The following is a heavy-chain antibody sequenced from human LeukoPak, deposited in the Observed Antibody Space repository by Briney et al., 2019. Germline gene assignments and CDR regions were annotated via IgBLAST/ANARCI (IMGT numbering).Heavy chain of an antibody. Sequence: GGSLRLSCAASGFTFSSYAMHWVRQAPGKGLEWVSYISSSSSTIYYADSVKGRFTISRDNAKNSLYLQMNSLRAEDTAVYYCARSCSSTSCYIPGYYYYYMDVWGKGTTVAVSS. D-gene: IGHD2-2*02. J-gene: IGHJ6*03. CDR2: ISSSSSTI. CDR1: GFTFSSYA. CDR3: ARSCSSTSCYIPGYYYYYMDV. V-gene: IGHV3-48*01.